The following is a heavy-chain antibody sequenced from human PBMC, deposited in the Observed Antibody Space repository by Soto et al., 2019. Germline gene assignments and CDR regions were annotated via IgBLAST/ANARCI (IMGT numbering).Heavy chain of an antibody. CDR1: GFTFGTFA. V-gene: IGHV3-23*01. J-gene: IGHJ5*02. D-gene: IGHD3-3*01. CDR2: ISGSGDRT. Sequence: GGSLRLSCAASGFTFGTFAMSWVRQAPGKGLEWVSFISGSGDRTSYADPVKGRFPISRDTSENMLYLQMNSLRLEDTAIYYCARLRYYDFWSGENWFDPWGQGTLVTVSS. CDR3: ARLRYYDFWSGENWFDP.